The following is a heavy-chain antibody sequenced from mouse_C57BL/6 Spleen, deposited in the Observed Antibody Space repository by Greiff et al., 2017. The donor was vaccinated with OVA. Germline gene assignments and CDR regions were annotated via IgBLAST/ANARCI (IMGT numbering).Heavy chain of an antibody. CDR1: GYTFTDYN. CDR3: ARRGGGSSHWYFDV. J-gene: IGHJ1*03. Sequence: VQLKQSGPELVKPGASVKIPCKASGYTFTDYNMDWVKQSHGKSLEWIGDINPNNGGTIYNQKFKGKATLTVDKSSSTAYMERRSLTSEDTAVYYCARRGGGSSHWYFDVWGTGTTVTVSS. CDR2: INPNNGGT. D-gene: IGHD1-1*01. V-gene: IGHV1-18*01.